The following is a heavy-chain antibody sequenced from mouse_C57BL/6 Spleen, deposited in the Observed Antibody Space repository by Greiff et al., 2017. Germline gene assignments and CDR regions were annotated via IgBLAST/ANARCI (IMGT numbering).Heavy chain of an antibody. CDR1: GFTFSSYA. V-gene: IGHV5-4*01. Sequence: DVKLVESGGGLVKPGGSLKLSCAASGFTFSSYAMSWVRQTPEKRLEWVATISDGGSYTYYPDNVKGRFTISRDNAKNNLYLQMSHLKSEDTAMYYCARDPLYYGSSYVYFDVWGTGTTVTVSS. CDR2: ISDGGSYT. J-gene: IGHJ1*03. CDR3: ARDPLYYGSSYVYFDV. D-gene: IGHD1-1*01.